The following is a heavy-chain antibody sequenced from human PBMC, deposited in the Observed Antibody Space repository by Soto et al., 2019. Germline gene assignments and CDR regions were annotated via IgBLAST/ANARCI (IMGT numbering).Heavy chain of an antibody. Sequence: PGGSLRLSCAASGFTLSSYDMHWVRQATGKGLEWVSAIGTAGDTYYPGSVKGRFTISRENAKNSLYLQMNSLRAGDTAVYYCARETYDSSGPGYYGLDVWGQGTTVTVSS. D-gene: IGHD3-22*01. V-gene: IGHV3-13*01. J-gene: IGHJ6*02. CDR3: ARETYDSSGPGYYGLDV. CDR1: GFTLSSYD. CDR2: IGTAGDT.